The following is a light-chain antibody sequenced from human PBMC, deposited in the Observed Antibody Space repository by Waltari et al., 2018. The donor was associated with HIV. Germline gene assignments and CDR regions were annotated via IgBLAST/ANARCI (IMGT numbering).Light chain of an antibody. CDR2: RTT. J-gene: IGLJ3*02. CDR3: AAWDDSVSGRV. V-gene: IGLV1-47*01. Sequence: QSVLTQPPSASGTPGQRVTISCSGGSFNIGSNYVYWYQQFPGTAPRLLIYRTTLRPSGVPDRFSGSKSATSASLAISGLRSEDEAEYFCAAWDDSVSGRVFGGGTKLTVL. CDR1: SFNIGSNY.